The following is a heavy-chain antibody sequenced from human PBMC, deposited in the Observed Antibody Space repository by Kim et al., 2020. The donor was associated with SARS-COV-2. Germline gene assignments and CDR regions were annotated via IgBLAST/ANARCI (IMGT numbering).Heavy chain of an antibody. D-gene: IGHD3-22*01. Sequence: GGSLRLSCAASGFTFSSYGMHWVRQAPGKGLEWVAVIWYDGSNKYYADSVKGRFTISRDNSKNTLYLQMNSLRAEDTAVYYCARNYYDSSGPAYGMDVWGQGTTVTVSS. J-gene: IGHJ6*02. CDR3: ARNYYDSSGPAYGMDV. CDR1: GFTFSSYG. CDR2: IWYDGSNK. V-gene: IGHV3-33*01.